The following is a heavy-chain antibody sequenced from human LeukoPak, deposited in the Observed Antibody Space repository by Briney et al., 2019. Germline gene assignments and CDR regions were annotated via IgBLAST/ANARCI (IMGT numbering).Heavy chain of an antibody. CDR1: GFTLSSYW. CDR2: IKQDGSKK. J-gene: IGHJ1*01. CDR3: VRDWGGGDDD. D-gene: IGHD3-10*01. V-gene: IGHV3-7*01. Sequence: GGSLRLSCAVSGFTLSSYWMTWVRQTPGKGLEWVANIKQDGSKKYYVDSVKGRFTISRDNAKNSLYLQMNSLRGEDTAVYYCVRDWGGGDDDWGQGTLVTASS.